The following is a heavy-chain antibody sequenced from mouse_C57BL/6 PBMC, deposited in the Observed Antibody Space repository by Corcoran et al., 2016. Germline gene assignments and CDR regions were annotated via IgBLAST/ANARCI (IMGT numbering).Heavy chain of an antibody. V-gene: IGHV1-81*01. J-gene: IGHJ4*01. Sequence: QVQLQQSGAELARPGASVKLSCKASGYTFTSYGISWVKQRTGQGLEWIGEIYPRSGNTYYNEKFKGKATLTVDKSSSTAYMLLSSLTSEDSAVYFCARSDYDYGDYAMDYWGQGTSVTVSS. CDR3: ARSDYDYGDYAMDY. D-gene: IGHD2-4*01. CDR1: GYTFTSYG. CDR2: IYPRSGNT.